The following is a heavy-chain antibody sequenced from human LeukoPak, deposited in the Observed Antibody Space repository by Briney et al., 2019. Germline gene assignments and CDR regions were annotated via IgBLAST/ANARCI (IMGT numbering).Heavy chain of an antibody. J-gene: IGHJ4*02. CDR1: GFTVSSNY. CDR3: AKDLERAPYYYDSSGYSSFDY. Sequence: GGSLRLSCAASGFTVSSNYMSWVRQAPGKGLEWVSVIYSGGSTYYADSVKGRFTISRDNSKNTLYLQMNSLRAEDTAVYYCAKDLERAPYYYDSSGYSSFDYWGQGTLVTVSS. D-gene: IGHD3-22*01. CDR2: IYSGGST. V-gene: IGHV3-53*01.